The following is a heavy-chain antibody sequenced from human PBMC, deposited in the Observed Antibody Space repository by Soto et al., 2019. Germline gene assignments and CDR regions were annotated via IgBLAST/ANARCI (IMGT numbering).Heavy chain of an antibody. Sequence: QVQLVESGGGAVQPGRSLRLSCAASGFTFSSYAMHWVRQAPGKGLEWVAVISYDGSNKYYADSVKGRFTISRDNSKNTLYLQMNSLRAEDTAVYYCARDFRGVVTATTFDYWGQGTLVTVSS. V-gene: IGHV3-30-3*01. CDR2: ISYDGSNK. CDR3: ARDFRGVVTATTFDY. J-gene: IGHJ4*02. CDR1: GFTFSSYA. D-gene: IGHD2-21*02.